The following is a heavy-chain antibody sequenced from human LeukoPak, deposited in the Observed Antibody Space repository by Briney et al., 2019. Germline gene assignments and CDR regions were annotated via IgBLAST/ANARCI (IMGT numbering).Heavy chain of an antibody. Sequence: PSETLSLTCTVSGDSISDSYWSWIRQPPGKGLEWIGYIYYSGSTNYNPSLESRVTISVDTSKNQFSLKLSSVTAADTAVYYCARALNLDYWGQGTLVTVSS. J-gene: IGHJ4*02. CDR1: GDSISDSY. CDR3: ARALNLDY. V-gene: IGHV4-59*01. CDR2: IYYSGST.